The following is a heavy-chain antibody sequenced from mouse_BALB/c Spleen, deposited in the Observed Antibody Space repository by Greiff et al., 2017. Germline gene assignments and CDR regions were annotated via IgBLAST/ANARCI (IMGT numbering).Heavy chain of an antibody. CDR1: GFSLTSYD. Sequence: LVESGPGLVAPSQSLSITCTVSGFSLTSYDISWIRQPPGKGLEWLGVIWTGGGTNYNSAFMSRLSISKDNSKSQVFLKMNSLQTDDTAIYYCVREGAWYVDVWGAGTTVTVSS. CDR2: IWTGGGT. J-gene: IGHJ1*01. V-gene: IGHV2-9-2*01. CDR3: VREGAWYVDV.